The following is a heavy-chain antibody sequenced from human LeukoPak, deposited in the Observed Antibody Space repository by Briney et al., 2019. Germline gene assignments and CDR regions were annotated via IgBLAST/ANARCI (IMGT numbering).Heavy chain of an antibody. CDR2: IYYSGST. V-gene: IGHV4-59*08. CDR1: GGSISSYY. CDR3: ARLGGYEDY. J-gene: IGHJ4*02. D-gene: IGHD5-12*01. Sequence: SETLSLTCTVSGGSISSYYWSWIRQPPGKGLEWIGYIYYSGSTNYNPSLKSRVTISVDTSKSQFSLKLSSVTAADTAVYYCARLGGYEDYWGQGTLVTVSS.